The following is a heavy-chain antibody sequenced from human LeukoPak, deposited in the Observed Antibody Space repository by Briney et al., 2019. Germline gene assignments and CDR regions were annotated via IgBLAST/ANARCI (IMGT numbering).Heavy chain of an antibody. Sequence: PGGSLRLSCAASGFTFSSYGMHWVRQAPGKGLEWVAVIWYDGSNKYYADSVKGRFTISRDNSKNTLYLQMNSLRAEDKAVYYCAKGDDYVWGSYRYLDYWGQGTLVTVSS. J-gene: IGHJ4*02. CDR3: AKGDDYVWGSYRYLDY. V-gene: IGHV3-33*06. CDR1: GFTFSSYG. CDR2: IWYDGSNK. D-gene: IGHD3-16*02.